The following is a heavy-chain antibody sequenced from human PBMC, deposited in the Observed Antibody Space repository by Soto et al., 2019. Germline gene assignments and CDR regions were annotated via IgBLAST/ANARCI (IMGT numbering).Heavy chain of an antibody. CDR1: GFTFSSYG. V-gene: IGHV3-30*18. CDR2: ISYDGSNK. Sequence: QVQLVESGGGVVQPGRSLRLSCAASGFTFSSYGMHWVRQAPGKGLEWVAVISYDGSNKYYADSVKGRFTISRDNSKNTLYLQMNSLRAEDTAVYYCAKDRHSWSYYFDYWGQGTLVTVSS. D-gene: IGHD1-26*01. J-gene: IGHJ4*02. CDR3: AKDRHSWSYYFDY.